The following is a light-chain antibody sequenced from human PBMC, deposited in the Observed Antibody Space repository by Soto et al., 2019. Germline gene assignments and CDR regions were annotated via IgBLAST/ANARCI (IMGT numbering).Light chain of an antibody. Sequence: EIVMTQSPATLSVSPGDGTTLSCRARRSVSSNLAWYQQKLGQAPRLLIYGASTRATGIPARFSGSRSGSEFTLTISSPQSEDFAVYYCQQYNNWPALTFGGGTKVEIK. CDR3: QQYNNWPALT. V-gene: IGKV3D-15*01. J-gene: IGKJ4*01. CDR1: RSVSSN. CDR2: GAS.